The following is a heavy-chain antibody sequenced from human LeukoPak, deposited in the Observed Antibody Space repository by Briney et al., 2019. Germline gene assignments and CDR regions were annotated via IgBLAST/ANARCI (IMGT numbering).Heavy chain of an antibody. CDR1: GFTFSSYA. J-gene: IGHJ4*02. V-gene: IGHV3-23*01. Sequence: GGSLTLSCAASGFTFSSYAMSWVRQAPGKGLEGVSAISGSGGSTYYADSVKGRFTISRDNSKNTLYLQMNSLRAEDTAVYYCAKGGMSCSGGSCYYYYFDYWGQGTLVTVSS. CDR2: ISGSGGST. D-gene: IGHD2-15*01. CDR3: AKGGMSCSGGSCYYYYFDY.